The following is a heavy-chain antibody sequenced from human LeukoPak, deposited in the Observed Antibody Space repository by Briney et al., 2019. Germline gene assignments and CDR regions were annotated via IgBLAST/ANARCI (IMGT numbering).Heavy chain of an antibody. D-gene: IGHD3-10*01. CDR2: ISNSGSTM. V-gene: IGHV3-48*03. CDR1: GFAFSSYE. CDR3: ARDWRHRDYGSGSLDY. Sequence: GGSLRLSCVASGFAFSSYEMNWVRQAPGKGLEWVSYISNSGSTMYYADSVKGRFTISRDNAKNSLYLQMNSLRAEDTAVYYCARDWRHRDYGSGSLDYWGQGALVTVSS. J-gene: IGHJ4*02.